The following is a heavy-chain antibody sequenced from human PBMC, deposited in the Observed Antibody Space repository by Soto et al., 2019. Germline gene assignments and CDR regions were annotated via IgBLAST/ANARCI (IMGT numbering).Heavy chain of an antibody. CDR2: IDYSGST. J-gene: IGHJ6*02. CDR3: ARDWYSSGWSNYYGMDV. Sequence: QVQLQESGPGLVKPSQTLSLTCTASGGYISSGDYYWSWIRQPPGKGLEWIGYIDYSGSTYDNPSLKRRVTISVDTSKTQFSLKLSSVTAADTAVYYCARDWYSSGWSNYYGMDVGGQGTTVTVSS. V-gene: IGHV4-30-4*01. D-gene: IGHD6-19*01. CDR1: GGYISSGDYY.